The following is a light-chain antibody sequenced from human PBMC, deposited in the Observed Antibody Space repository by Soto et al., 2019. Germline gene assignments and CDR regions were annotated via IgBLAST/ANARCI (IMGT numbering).Light chain of an antibody. CDR2: GGS. Sequence: EVVLTQSPGALSLSPGEGVTLSCRASQNIRGNELAWYRQKRGQAPRLLMYGGSTRADGIPDRFSGRGTGTNFPRTISRLEPEDSAVSYCPDYGTSQPWTFGQGTKLEIK. J-gene: IGKJ1*01. CDR1: QNIRGNE. V-gene: IGKV3-20*01. CDR3: PDYGTSQPWT.